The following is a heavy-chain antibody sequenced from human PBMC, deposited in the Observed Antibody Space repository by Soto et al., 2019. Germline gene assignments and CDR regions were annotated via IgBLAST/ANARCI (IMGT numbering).Heavy chain of an antibody. CDR1: GFTFSSYA. V-gene: IGHV3-30-3*01. Sequence: ESGGGVVQPGRSLRLSCAASGFTFSSYAMHWVRQAPGKGLEWVAVISYDGSNKYYADSVKGRFTISRDNSKNTLYLQMNSLRAEDTAVYYCARVGDDSKGGAFDYWGQGTLVTVSS. J-gene: IGHJ4*02. CDR3: ARVGDDSKGGAFDY. CDR2: ISYDGSNK. D-gene: IGHD3-22*01.